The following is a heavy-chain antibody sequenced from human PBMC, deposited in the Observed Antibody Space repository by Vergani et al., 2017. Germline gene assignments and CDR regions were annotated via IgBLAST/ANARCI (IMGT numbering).Heavy chain of an antibody. Sequence: EVQLVESGGVVVQPGGSLRLSCAASGFTFDDYTMHWVRQAPGKGLEWVSSISSSSSYIYYADSVKGRFTISRDNAKNSLYLQMNSLRAEDTAVYYCARGVDNWNDEGWYFDYWGQGTLVTVSS. D-gene: IGHD1-1*01. CDR2: ISSSSSYI. V-gene: IGHV3-21*01. J-gene: IGHJ4*02. CDR1: GFTFDDYT. CDR3: ARGVDNWNDEGWYFDY.